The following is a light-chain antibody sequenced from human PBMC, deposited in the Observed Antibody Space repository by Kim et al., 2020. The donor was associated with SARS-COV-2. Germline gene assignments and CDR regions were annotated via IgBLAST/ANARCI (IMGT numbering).Light chain of an antibody. CDR3: LLSYRGAYVV. J-gene: IGLJ2*01. V-gene: IGLV7-46*01. Sequence: QAVVTQEPSLTVSPGGTVTLTCGSSTGAVTSGHYPYWFQQKPGQAPRTLIYDTSNKHSWTPARFSGSLLGGKAALTLSGAQPEEEAEYYCLLSYRGAYVVFGGGTKLTV. CDR1: TGAVTSGHY. CDR2: DTS.